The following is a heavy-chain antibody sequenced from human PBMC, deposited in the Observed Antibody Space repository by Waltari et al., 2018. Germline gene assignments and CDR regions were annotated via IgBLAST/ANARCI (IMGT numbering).Heavy chain of an antibody. V-gene: IGHV3-30*04. CDR3: ARDPHSSGYYPYFDY. CDR2: ISYDGDKK. CDR1: RCTISSFP. D-gene: IGHD3-22*01. Sequence: VPLVESAGGVVQPGRPVRLSRAGPRCTISSFPLFWVRQAPGKGLELVAFISYDGDKKYYTDSVKGRFTISRDNSKNTLYLQMNRLRAEDRAMYFCARDPHSSGYYPYFDYWGQGTLVTVSS. J-gene: IGHJ4*02.